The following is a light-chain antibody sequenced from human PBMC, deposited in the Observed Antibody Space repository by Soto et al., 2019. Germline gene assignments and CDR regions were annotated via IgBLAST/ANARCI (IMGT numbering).Light chain of an antibody. V-gene: IGKV1-5*03. Sequence: DIQMTQSPSTLSASVGDRVTITCRASQSIDTWLAWYQQKPGRVPTLLIYKASTLESGVPSRFSGSGSGTEFTLTISSLQPDDVGTYYCQQYSYFATFGQGTRVEVK. CDR3: QQYSYFAT. CDR2: KAS. CDR1: QSIDTW. J-gene: IGKJ1*01.